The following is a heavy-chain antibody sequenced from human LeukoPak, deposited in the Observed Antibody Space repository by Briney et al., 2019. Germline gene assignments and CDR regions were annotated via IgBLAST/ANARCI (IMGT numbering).Heavy chain of an antibody. J-gene: IGHJ4*02. CDR2: INHSGST. Sequence: PSQTLSLTCAVYGGSFSGYYWNWIRQPPGRGLEWIGEINHSGSTNYNPSLKSRVTISVDTSKNQFSLNLNSVTAADTAIYYCARTPRRGGFDYWGQGILVTVSS. CDR3: ARTPRRGGFDY. CDR1: GGSFSGYY. D-gene: IGHD3-10*01. V-gene: IGHV4-34*01.